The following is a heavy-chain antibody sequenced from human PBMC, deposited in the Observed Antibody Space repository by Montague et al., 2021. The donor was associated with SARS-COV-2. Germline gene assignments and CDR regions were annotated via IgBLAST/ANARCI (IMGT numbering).Heavy chain of an antibody. CDR2: NYYSGST. CDR1: GGSISSSNYY. J-gene: IGHJ3*02. Sequence: SETLSLTCTVSGGSISSSNYYWGWLRQPPGKGLEWIGSNYYSGSTYYNPSLKSRVTISVDTSKNQFTLKLRSVTAADTAVYYCASPTYYYDSSGSDAFDIWGQGTMVTVSS. V-gene: IGHV4-39*01. CDR3: ASPTYYYDSSGSDAFDI. D-gene: IGHD3-22*01.